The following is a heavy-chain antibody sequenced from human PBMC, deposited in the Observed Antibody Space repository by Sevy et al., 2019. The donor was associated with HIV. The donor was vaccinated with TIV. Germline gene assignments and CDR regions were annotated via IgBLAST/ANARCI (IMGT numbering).Heavy chain of an antibody. CDR1: GFNIRTYN. CDR2: VSSSSSYI. CDR3: ARDYVLPATIDYYYYGMDV. J-gene: IGHJ6*02. Sequence: GGSLRLSCAASGFNIRTYNMNWVRQAPGKGLEWVSSVSSSSSYIYYADSVKGRFTISRDNAKTSLYLQMNSLRAEDTAVYYCARDYVLPATIDYYYYGMDVWGQGTTVTVSS. V-gene: IGHV3-21*01. D-gene: IGHD2-2*01.